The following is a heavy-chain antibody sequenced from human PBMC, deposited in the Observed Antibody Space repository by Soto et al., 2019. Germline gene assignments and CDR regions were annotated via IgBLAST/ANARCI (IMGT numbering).Heavy chain of an antibody. Sequence: GSLRLSCAASGFTFSSYAMHWVRQAPGKGLEWVAVISYDGSNKYYADSVKGRFTISRDNSKNTLYLQMNSLRAEDTAVYYCATPGGAYGDPGVFDYWGQGTLVTVSS. J-gene: IGHJ4*02. CDR1: GFTFSSYA. CDR2: ISYDGSNK. D-gene: IGHD4-17*01. CDR3: ATPGGAYGDPGVFDY. V-gene: IGHV3-30-3*01.